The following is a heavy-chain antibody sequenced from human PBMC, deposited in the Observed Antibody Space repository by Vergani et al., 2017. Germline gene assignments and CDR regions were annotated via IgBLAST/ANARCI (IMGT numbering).Heavy chain of an antibody. V-gene: IGHV1-69-2*01. Sequence: EVQLVQSGAEVKKPGATMKISCKVSGYTFTDHYMHWVKQAPGKGLEWMGLVDPEDGETIYAEKFKGRATIAADTSTDTAHLELSSLRSEDTAVYYCATPQTVTTSGMEVWGQGTTVIVSS. CDR3: ATPQTVTTSGMEV. D-gene: IGHD4-17*01. CDR2: VDPEDGET. CDR1: GYTFTDHY. J-gene: IGHJ6*02.